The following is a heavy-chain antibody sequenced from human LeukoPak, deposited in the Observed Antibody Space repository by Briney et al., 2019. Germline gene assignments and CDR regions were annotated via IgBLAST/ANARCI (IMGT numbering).Heavy chain of an antibody. J-gene: IGHJ6*03. V-gene: IGHV3-21*01. D-gene: IGHD3-10*01. CDR2: ISSSSSYI. CDR3: ARGPPGKPVDYYYYMDV. CDR1: GFTFSSYS. Sequence: GGSLRLSCAASGFTFSSYSMNWVRQAPGKGLEWVSSISSSSSYIYYADSVKGRFTISRDNAKNSLYLQMNSLRAEDTAVYYCARGPPGKPVDYYYYMDVWGKGTTVTVSS.